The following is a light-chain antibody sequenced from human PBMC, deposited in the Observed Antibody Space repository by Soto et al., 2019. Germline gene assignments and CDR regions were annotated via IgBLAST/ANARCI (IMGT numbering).Light chain of an antibody. V-gene: IGKV3-15*01. J-gene: IGKJ2*01. CDR3: QHSYSSPT. Sequence: EIVMTQSPATLSVSPGERATLSCRASQSVSSNLAWYQQKPGQAPRLLIYGASTRATGIPARFSGSGSGTEFTLTISSLQSEDFATYYCQHSYSSPTFGQGTKLEIK. CDR1: QSVSSN. CDR2: GAS.